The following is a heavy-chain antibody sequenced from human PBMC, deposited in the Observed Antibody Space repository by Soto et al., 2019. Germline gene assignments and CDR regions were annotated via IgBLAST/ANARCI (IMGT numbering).Heavy chain of an antibody. Sequence: SETLSLTCTVSGGSVSSGSYYWSWIRQPPGKGLEWIGYIYYSGSTNYNPSLKSRVTISVDTSKDQFSLKLSSVTAADTAVYYCARDPTRYCTNGVCYEDHDAFDIWGQGTMVTVSS. CDR2: IYYSGST. CDR1: GGSVSSGSYY. D-gene: IGHD2-8*01. V-gene: IGHV4-61*01. CDR3: ARDPTRYCTNGVCYEDHDAFDI. J-gene: IGHJ3*02.